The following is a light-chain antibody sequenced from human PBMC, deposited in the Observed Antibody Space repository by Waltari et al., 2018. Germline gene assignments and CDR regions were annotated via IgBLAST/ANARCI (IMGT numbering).Light chain of an antibody. V-gene: IGKV2-28*01. J-gene: IGKJ4*01. CDR2: WGA. CDR1: QSLLHSNGYNY. CDR3: MQARQTPPT. Sequence: DIVMTQSPLSLPVTPGEPASISCRSSQSLLHSNGYNYLDWYLQKPGQSPQLLIYWGANRASVVPDRFSGSGAGADCTLKISRVEAEDVGVYYCMQARQTPPTFGGGTKVEIK.